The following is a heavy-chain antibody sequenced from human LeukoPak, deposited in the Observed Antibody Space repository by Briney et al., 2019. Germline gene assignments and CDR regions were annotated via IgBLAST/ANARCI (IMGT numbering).Heavy chain of an antibody. Sequence: SETLSLTCAVYGAAYNAYYWSWIRQPPGKGLEWIGDTDHRGTATYNPSLKSRLTISADASKNQFSLKLNSVTDADTTVYYCAVGITILGVAASFDSWGQGNLAIVSS. V-gene: IGHV4-34*01. D-gene: IGHD3-3*01. J-gene: IGHJ4*02. CDR1: GAAYNAYY. CDR3: AVGITILGVAASFDS. CDR2: TDHRGTA.